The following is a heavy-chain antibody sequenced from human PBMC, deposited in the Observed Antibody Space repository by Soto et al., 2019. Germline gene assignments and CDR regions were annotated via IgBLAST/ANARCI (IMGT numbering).Heavy chain of an antibody. J-gene: IGHJ4*02. D-gene: IGHD3-10*01. CDR1: GFTFDDYA. CDR2: ISWNSGSI. Sequence: EVQLVESGGGLVQPGRSLRLSCAASGFTFDDYAMHWVRQAPGKGLEWVSGISWNSGSIGYADSVKGRFTISRDNAKNSLYLQMNSLRAEDTALYYCAKDMRFGGTDYWGQGTLVTVSS. CDR3: AKDMRFGGTDY. V-gene: IGHV3-9*01.